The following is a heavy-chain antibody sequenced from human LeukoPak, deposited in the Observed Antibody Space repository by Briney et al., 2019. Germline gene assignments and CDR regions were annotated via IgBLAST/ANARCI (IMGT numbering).Heavy chain of an antibody. CDR1: GGSISSYY. J-gene: IGHJ4*02. CDR3: ARADHNRYGEVDY. D-gene: IGHD4-17*01. V-gene: IGHV4-59*08. Sequence: SETLSLTCTVSGGSISSYYWSWIRQPPGKGLEWIGYIYYSGSTNYNPSLKSRVTISVDTSKNQFSLKLSSVTAADTAVYYCARADHNRYGEVDYWGQGTLVTVSS. CDR2: IYYSGST.